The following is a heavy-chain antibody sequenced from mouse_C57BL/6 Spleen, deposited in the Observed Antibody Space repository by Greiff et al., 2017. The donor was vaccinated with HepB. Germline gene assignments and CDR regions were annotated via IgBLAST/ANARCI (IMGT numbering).Heavy chain of an antibody. J-gene: IGHJ4*01. CDR2: IYPGDGDT. V-gene: IGHV1-80*01. CDR3: ARLDYSNLYYAMDY. CDR1: GYAFSSYW. D-gene: IGHD2-5*01. Sequence: VQLQQSGAELVKPGASVKISCKASGYAFSSYWMNWVKQRPGKGLEWIGQIYPGDGDTNYNGKFKGKATLTADKSSSTAYMQLSSLTSEDSAVYFCARLDYSNLYYAMDYWGQGTSVTVSS.